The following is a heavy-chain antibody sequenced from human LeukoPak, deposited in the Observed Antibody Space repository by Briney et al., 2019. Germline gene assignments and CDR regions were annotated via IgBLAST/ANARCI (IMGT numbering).Heavy chain of an antibody. CDR1: GGTFSSYA. Sequence: GASVKVSCTASGGTFSSYAISWVLQAPGQGLEWMGGIIPIFGTANYAQKFQGRVTITTDESTSTAYMELSSLRSEDTAVYYCARGGDQGGSSWFDPWGQGTLVNVSS. CDR3: ARGGDQGGSSWFDP. D-gene: IGHD6-13*01. V-gene: IGHV1-69*05. CDR2: IIPIFGTA. J-gene: IGHJ5*02.